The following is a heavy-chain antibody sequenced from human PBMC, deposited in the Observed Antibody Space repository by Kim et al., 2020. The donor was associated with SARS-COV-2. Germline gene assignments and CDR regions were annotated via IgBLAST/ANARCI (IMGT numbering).Heavy chain of an antibody. V-gene: IGHV3-11*06. Sequence: GGSLRLSCAASGFTFSDYYMSWIRQAPGKGLEWVSYISSSSSYTNYADSVKGRFTISRDNAKNSLYLQMNSLRAEDTAVYYCAREIRSDYGPEASYGMDVWGQGTTVTVSS. CDR1: GFTFSDYY. CDR2: ISSSSSYT. D-gene: IGHD4-17*01. J-gene: IGHJ6*02. CDR3: AREIRSDYGPEASYGMDV.